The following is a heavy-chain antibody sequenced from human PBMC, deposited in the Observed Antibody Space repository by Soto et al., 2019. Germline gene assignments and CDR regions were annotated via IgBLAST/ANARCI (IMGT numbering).Heavy chain of an antibody. J-gene: IGHJ4*02. CDR2: IYPGDSDT. CDR3: ARQYCSSTSCYLGLFDY. D-gene: IGHD2-2*01. V-gene: IGHV5-51*01. CDR1: GYSFTSYW. Sequence: GESLKISCKGSGYSFTSYWIGWVRQMPGKGLEWMGIIYPGDSDTRYSPSFQGQVTISADKSISTAYLQWSSLKASDTAMYYCARQYCSSTSCYLGLFDYWGQGTLVTVSS.